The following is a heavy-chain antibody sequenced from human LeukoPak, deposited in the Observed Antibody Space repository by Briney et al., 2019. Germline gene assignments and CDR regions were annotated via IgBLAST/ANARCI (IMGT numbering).Heavy chain of an antibody. V-gene: IGHV3-21*01. J-gene: IGHJ4*02. CDR2: ISSSSNYI. CDR1: GFTFSTYS. D-gene: IGHD2-2*01. CDR3: ARGGHIVVVPAATDFDY. Sequence: GGSLRLSCAASGFTFSTYSMNWVRQAPGKGLEWVASISSSSNYIYTADSVKGRITISRDNAKNSVYLHMNSLRAEDTAVYYCARGGHIVVVPAATDFDYWGQGTLVTVSS.